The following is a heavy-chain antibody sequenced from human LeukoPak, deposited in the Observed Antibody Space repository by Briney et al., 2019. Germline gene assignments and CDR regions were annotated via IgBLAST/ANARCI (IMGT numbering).Heavy chain of an antibody. V-gene: IGHV3-23*01. Sequence: GGSLRLSCAASGFTFSSHGMSWVRQAPGKGLEGVSAISGSGGSTYYADSVKGRFTMSRDNSKNTLYLQMNSLRAEDTAVYYCAKVLVGTTCFEYWGQGTLVTVSS. J-gene: IGHJ4*02. CDR1: GFTFSSHG. CDR3: AKVLVGTTCFEY. CDR2: ISGSGGST. D-gene: IGHD1-7*01.